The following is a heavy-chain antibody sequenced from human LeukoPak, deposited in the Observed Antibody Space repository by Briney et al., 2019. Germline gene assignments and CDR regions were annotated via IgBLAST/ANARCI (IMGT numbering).Heavy chain of an antibody. D-gene: IGHD3-10*01. V-gene: IGHV5-51*01. Sequence: GESLKISCKGSGYSFTSYWIGWVRQMPGKGLEWMGIIYPGDSDTSYSPSFQGQVTISADKSISTAYLQWSSLKASDTAMYYCARQSGGSRYYYYYYGMDVWGKGTTVTVSS. J-gene: IGHJ6*04. CDR3: ARQSGGSRYYYYYYGMDV. CDR2: IYPGDSDT. CDR1: GYSFTSYW.